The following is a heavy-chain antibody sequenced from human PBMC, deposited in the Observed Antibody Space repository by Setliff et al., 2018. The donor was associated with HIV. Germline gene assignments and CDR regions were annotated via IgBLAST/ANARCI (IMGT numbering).Heavy chain of an antibody. Sequence: GGSLRLSCVASGFTFHNYVMSWVRQTPGKGLDWVSTISWNSDTTDYADSVKGRFTISRDNAKNSLYLQMNSLRVEDTAVYYCARARTGWYNFDYWGQGTPVTVSS. D-gene: IGHD6-19*01. CDR3: ARARTGWYNFDY. V-gene: IGHV3-9*01. CDR1: GFTFHNYV. J-gene: IGHJ4*02. CDR2: ISWNSDTT.